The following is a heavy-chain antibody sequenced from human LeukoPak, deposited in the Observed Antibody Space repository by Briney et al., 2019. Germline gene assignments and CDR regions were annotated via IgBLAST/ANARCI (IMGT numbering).Heavy chain of an antibody. CDR3: ARLWFGELLPLNWFDP. CDR2: IYPGDSDT. Sequence: GESLKISCKGSGYSFTSYWIGWVRQMPGKGLERMGIIYPGDSDTRYSPSFQGQVTISADKSISTAYLQWSSLKASDTAMYYCARLWFGELLPLNWFDPWGQGTLVTVSS. V-gene: IGHV5-51*01. J-gene: IGHJ5*02. D-gene: IGHD3-10*01. CDR1: GYSFTSYW.